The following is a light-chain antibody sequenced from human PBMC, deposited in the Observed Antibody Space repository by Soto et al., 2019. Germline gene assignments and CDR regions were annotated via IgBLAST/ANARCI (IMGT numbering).Light chain of an antibody. V-gene: IGKV3-20*01. CDR1: QGVSSGS. Sequence: EIVLTQSPGTLSLSPGERATLSCRASQGVSSGSLAWYQQKPGQAPRLLIYDASSRATGIPDRFSGSGSGTDFTLTISRLEPEDCAVYYCQQYGSSLLTFGGGTKVEIK. CDR2: DAS. J-gene: IGKJ4*01. CDR3: QQYGSSLLT.